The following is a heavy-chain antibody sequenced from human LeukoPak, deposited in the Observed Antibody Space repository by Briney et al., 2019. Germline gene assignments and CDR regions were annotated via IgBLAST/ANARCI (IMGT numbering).Heavy chain of an antibody. CDR2: IWYDGSDK. Sequence: GGSLRLSCAASRFTFSSYGMHWVRQAPGKGLEWVAVIWYDGSDKYFADSVRGRFTISRDNSKNTLHLQMISLRAEDTAIYYCVRDLSMDVWGQGTTVTVSS. CDR3: VRDLSMDV. CDR1: RFTFSSYG. J-gene: IGHJ6*02. V-gene: IGHV3-33*01.